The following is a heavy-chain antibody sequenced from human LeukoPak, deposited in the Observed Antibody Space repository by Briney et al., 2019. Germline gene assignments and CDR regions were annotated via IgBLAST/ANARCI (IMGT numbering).Heavy chain of an antibody. D-gene: IGHD2-15*01. CDR2: INPSGGST. Sequence: ASLKVSCKTSGYTFTSYYIQWVRQAPGQGLEGMGMINPSGGSTRYAHKCQGRGSMTKDMAPSTVDLEVSSTRPEDTAMEYCSRDRVSGRSWFGYWGQGTQVTVS. CDR3: SRDRVSGRSWFGY. V-gene: IGHV1-46*01. J-gene: IGHJ4*02. CDR1: GYTFTSYY.